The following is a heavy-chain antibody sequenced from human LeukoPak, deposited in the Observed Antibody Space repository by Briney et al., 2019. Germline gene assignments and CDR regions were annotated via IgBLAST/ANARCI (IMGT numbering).Heavy chain of an antibody. V-gene: IGHV1-2*02. Sequence: ASVKVSCKASGYTFTGYYMHWVRQAPGQGLEWMGWINHNSGGTNYAQKFQGRVTMTRDTSISTAYMELSRLRSDDTAVYYCASEGIVATIGVDYWGQGTLVTVSS. D-gene: IGHD5-12*01. CDR1: GYTFTGYY. J-gene: IGHJ4*02. CDR2: INHNSGGT. CDR3: ASEGIVATIGVDY.